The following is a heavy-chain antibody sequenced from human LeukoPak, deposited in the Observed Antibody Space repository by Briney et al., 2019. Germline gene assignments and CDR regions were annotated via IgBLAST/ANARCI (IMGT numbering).Heavy chain of an antibody. D-gene: IGHD3-10*01. CDR3: ARSRGLYGSGSYYYYYGMDV. V-gene: IGHV3-30*04. CDR1: GFTFSSYA. CDR2: ISYDGSNK. J-gene: IGHJ6*04. Sequence: GGSLRLSCAASGFTFSSYAMHWVRQAPGKRLEWVAVISYDGSNKYYADSVKGRFTISRDNSRNTLYLQMNSLRAEDTAVYYCARSRGLYGSGSYYYYYGMDVWGKGTTVTVSS.